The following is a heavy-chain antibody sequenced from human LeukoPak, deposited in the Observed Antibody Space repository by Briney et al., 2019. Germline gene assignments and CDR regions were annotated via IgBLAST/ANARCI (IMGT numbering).Heavy chain of an antibody. D-gene: IGHD3-10*01. J-gene: IGHJ3*02. V-gene: IGHV3-21*01. CDR1: GFTFSSYS. Sequence: GGSLRLSCAASGFTFSSYSMNWVRQAPGKGLEWVSSISTSSSYIYYADSVKGRFTISRDNAKNSLYLQMNSLRAEDTAVYYCAREAMVRGVPDAFDIWGQGTVVTVSS. CDR3: AREAMVRGVPDAFDI. CDR2: ISTSSSYI.